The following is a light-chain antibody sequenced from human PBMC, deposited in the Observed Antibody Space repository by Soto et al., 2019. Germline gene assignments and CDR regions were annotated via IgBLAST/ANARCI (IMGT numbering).Light chain of an antibody. CDR2: GAS. Sequence: EIVMTQSPATLSVSPGERATLSCRASQSVSSNLAWYQQKPGQPPRLLIFGASTRAAGIPARFSGSGSETDFTLTISSLQSEDFAVYYCQQYNNWPPWTFGQGTKVEIK. V-gene: IGKV3-15*01. J-gene: IGKJ1*01. CDR1: QSVSSN. CDR3: QQYNNWPPWT.